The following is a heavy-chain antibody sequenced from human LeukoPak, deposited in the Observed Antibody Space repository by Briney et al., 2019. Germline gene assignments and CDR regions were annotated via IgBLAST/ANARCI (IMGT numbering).Heavy chain of an antibody. CDR3: ARGEGSSWYRGPAYYYYGMDV. CDR2: TYYRSKWYN. CDR1: GDSVSSNSAA. D-gene: IGHD6-13*01. Sequence: SQTLSLTCAISGDSVSSNSAAWNWIRQSPSRGLEWLGRTYYRSKWYNDYAVSVKSRITINPDTSKNQFSLQLNSVTPEDTAVYYCARGEGSSWYRGPAYYYYGMDVWGQGTTVTVSS. J-gene: IGHJ6*02. V-gene: IGHV6-1*01.